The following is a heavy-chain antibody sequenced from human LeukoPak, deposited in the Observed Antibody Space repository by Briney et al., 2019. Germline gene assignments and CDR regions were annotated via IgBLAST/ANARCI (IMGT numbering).Heavy chain of an antibody. CDR1: GYSISSGYY. CDR2: IYHSGST. Sequence: PSETLSLTCTVSGYSISSGYYWGWIRQPPGKGLEWIGSIYHSGSTYYNPSLKSRVTISVDTSKNQFSLKLSSVTAADTAVYYCAHGLRYFDWLLWGYFDYWGQGTLVTVSS. V-gene: IGHV4-38-2*02. CDR3: AHGLRYFDWLLWGYFDY. D-gene: IGHD3-9*01. J-gene: IGHJ4*02.